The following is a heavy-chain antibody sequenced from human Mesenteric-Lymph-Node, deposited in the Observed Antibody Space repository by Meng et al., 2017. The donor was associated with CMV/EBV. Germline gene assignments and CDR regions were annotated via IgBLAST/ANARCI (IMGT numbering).Heavy chain of an antibody. CDR2: ISGSGAST. CDR1: GFTFRNYA. V-gene: IGHV3-23*01. J-gene: IGHJ5*02. Sequence: GGSLRLSCAASGFTFRNYAMTWVRQAPGKGLEWVSTISGSGASTYYADSVKGRFTISSDNSKNALYLQMNSLTAEDTAVYYCAKMDSGSYQGWFDPWGQGTLVTVSS. CDR3: AKMDSGSYQGWFDP. D-gene: IGHD1-26*01.